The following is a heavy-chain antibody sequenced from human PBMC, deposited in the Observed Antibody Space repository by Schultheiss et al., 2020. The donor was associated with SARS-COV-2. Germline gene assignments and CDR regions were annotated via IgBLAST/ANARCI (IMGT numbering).Heavy chain of an antibody. D-gene: IGHD5-24*01. Sequence: GSLRLSCAVSDGSFSDYYWTWIRQPPGKGLEWIGSIYHSGSTYYNPSLKSRVTISVDTSKNQFSLKLSSVTAADTAVYYCARDMADYYYGMDVWGQGTTVTVSS. CDR3: ARDMADYYYGMDV. J-gene: IGHJ6*02. CDR1: DGSFSDYY. CDR2: IYHSGST. V-gene: IGHV4-34*01.